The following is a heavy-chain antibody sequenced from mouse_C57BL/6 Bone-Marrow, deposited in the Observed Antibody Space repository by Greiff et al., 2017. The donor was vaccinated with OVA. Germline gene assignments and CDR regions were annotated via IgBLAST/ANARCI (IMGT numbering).Heavy chain of an antibody. J-gene: IGHJ2*01. D-gene: IGHD2-4*01. Sequence: EVQVVESGGDLVKPGGSLKLSCAASGFTFSSYGMSWVRQTPDKRLEWVATISSGGSYTYYPDSVKGRFTISRDNAKNTLYLQMSSLKSEDTAMYYCARLRLDYDYFDYWGQGTTLTVSS. CDR2: ISSGGSYT. CDR3: ARLRLDYDYFDY. V-gene: IGHV5-6*01. CDR1: GFTFSSYG.